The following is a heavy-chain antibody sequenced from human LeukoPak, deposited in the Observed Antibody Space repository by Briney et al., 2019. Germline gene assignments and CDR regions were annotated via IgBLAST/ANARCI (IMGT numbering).Heavy chain of an antibody. V-gene: IGHV1-69*05. Sequence: ASVKVSCKASGGTFSSYAISWVRQAPGQGLEWMGGIIPIFGTANYAQKFQGRVTITTGESTSTAYMELSSLRSEDTAVYYCARGGGSHSSAFDPWGQGTLVTVSS. CDR2: IIPIFGTA. CDR3: ARGGGSHSSAFDP. J-gene: IGHJ5*02. D-gene: IGHD1-26*01. CDR1: GGTFSSYA.